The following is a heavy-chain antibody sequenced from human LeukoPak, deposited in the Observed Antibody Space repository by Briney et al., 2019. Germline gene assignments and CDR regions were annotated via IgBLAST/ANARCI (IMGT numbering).Heavy chain of an antibody. CDR1: GYTFTSYG. V-gene: IGHV1-18*01. J-gene: IGHJ3*01. Sequence: ASVKVSCKASGYTFTSYGISWVRQAPGHGLEWMGWISTYNGNTNYAQKLQGRVTMTTDTSTSTAYMELRSLRSDDTAIYYCAREVIAGAARGALDLWGQGTMVTVSS. D-gene: IGHD6-13*01. CDR2: ISTYNGNT. CDR3: AREVIAGAARGALDL.